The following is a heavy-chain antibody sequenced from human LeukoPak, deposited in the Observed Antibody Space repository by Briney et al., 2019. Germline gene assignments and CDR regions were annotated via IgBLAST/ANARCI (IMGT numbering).Heavy chain of an antibody. Sequence: PGTLSLTCTVSGGSISSSSYYWGWIRQPPGKGLEWVGSIYYSGDTYYNPSLKSRPVTISVDTSKNQFSLRLSSVTAADTAVYYCTRHQWHYYYYMGVWGKGSTVTVSS. CDR3: TRHQWHYYYYMGV. V-gene: IGHV4-39*01. CDR2: IYYSGDT. D-gene: IGHD6-19*01. J-gene: IGHJ6*03. CDR1: GGSISSSSYY.